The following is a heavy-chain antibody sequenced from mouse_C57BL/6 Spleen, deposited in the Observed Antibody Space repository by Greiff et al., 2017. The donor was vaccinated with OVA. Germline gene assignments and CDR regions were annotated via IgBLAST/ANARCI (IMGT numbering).Heavy chain of an antibody. D-gene: IGHD2-4*01. CDR3: AKMDYYDYDDYYFDY. CDR2: ILPGSGST. Sequence: VQLQQSGAELMKPGASVKLSCKATGYTFTGYWIEWVKQRPGHGLEWIGEILPGSGSTNYNEKFKGKATFTADTSSNTAYMQLSSLTTEDSAIYNCAKMDYYDYDDYYFDYWGQGTTLTVSS. V-gene: IGHV1-9*01. J-gene: IGHJ2*01. CDR1: GYTFTGYW.